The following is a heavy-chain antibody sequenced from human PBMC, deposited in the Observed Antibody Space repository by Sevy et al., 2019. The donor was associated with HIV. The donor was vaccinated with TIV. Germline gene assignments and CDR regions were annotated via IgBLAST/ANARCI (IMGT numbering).Heavy chain of an antibody. CDR3: ATDVSRTVFGVVIRVYGMDV. CDR1: GFTFNRDG. V-gene: IGHV3-30*03. J-gene: IGHJ6*02. Sequence: GGSLRRSCAASGFTFNRDGRHWVRQAPGKGLEWVAVISDDGSIKYYASSVKGRFTVSRDNSKNTLYLQMTSLRAEDTALYYCATDVSRTVFGVVIRVYGMDVWGQGTTVTVSS. D-gene: IGHD3-3*01. CDR2: ISDDGSIK.